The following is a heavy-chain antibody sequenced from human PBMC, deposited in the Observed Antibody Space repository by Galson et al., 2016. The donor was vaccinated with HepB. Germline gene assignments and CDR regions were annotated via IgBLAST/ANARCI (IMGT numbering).Heavy chain of an antibody. CDR2: INYSGRT. CDR3: ARERSGGVSGRIDS. V-gene: IGHV4-59*01. J-gene: IGHJ4*02. Sequence: SETLSLTCTVSSDSMSGYYWNWIRQPPGKGLEWIGDINYSGRTNYNPSLKSRVTISVDSSKNQFFLKLTSVTAADTAVYFCARERSGGVSGRIDSWGPGALLTVSS. D-gene: IGHD6-25*01. CDR1: SDSMSGYY.